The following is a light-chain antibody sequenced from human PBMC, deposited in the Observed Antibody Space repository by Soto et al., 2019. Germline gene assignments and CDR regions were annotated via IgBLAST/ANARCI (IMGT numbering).Light chain of an antibody. J-gene: IGLJ1*01. Sequence: ALTQPASVSGSPGQSITISCTGTGSDVGGYDYVSWYQHHPGKAPKVMIYEVTNRPSGVSNRFSGSKSGNTASLTISGIPPEKGVYYTAGTNTASSTCVLRPGTKPPS. V-gene: IGLV2-14*01. CDR1: GSDVGGYDY. CDR2: EVT. CDR3: GTNTASSTCV.